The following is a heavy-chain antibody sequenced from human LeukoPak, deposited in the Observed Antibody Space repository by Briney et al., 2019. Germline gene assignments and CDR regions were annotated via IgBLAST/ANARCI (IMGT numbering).Heavy chain of an antibody. CDR2: IDTSGST. D-gene: IGHD2-2*01. J-gene: IGHJ6*03. V-gene: IGHV4-4*07. Sequence: SETLSLTCTVSGGSISSYYWSWIRQPAGKGLEWIGRIDTSGSTNYNPSLKSRVTISVDTSKNQFSLKLSSVTAADTAVYYCAREAGESVPAAKRGVYYYYYYMDVWGTGTTATVSS. CDR3: AREAGESVPAAKRGVYYYYYYMDV. CDR1: GGSISSYY.